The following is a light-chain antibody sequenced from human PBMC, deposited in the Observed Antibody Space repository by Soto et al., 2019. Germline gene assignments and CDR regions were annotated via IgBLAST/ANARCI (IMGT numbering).Light chain of an antibody. J-gene: IGLJ3*02. CDR2: NDD. CDR1: ISNIGNDT. Sequence: QSVLTQPPSVSGTPGLRVNISCSGGISNIGNDTVNGYQQLPGTAPKLLMFNDDKRPSGVPDRYSGSRSGTSASLAISGLQSDDEAVYFCSTWDDSLNGGVFGGGTKLTVL. V-gene: IGLV1-44*01. CDR3: STWDDSLNGGV.